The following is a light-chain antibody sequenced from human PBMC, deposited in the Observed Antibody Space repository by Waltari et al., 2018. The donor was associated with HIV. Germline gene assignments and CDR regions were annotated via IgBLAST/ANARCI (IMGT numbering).Light chain of an antibody. CDR2: RSN. CDR3: AAWDDSLSGPV. J-gene: IGLJ3*02. CDR1: SSNLGSNY. Sequence: QSVLTQPPSASGTPGQRVPISCSGSSSNLGSNYVYWYQQLPGTTPKLLIYRSNQRPSGVPDRCSGSKSGNSASLAISGLRSEDEADYYCAAWDDSLSGPVFGGGTKLTVL. V-gene: IGLV1-47*01.